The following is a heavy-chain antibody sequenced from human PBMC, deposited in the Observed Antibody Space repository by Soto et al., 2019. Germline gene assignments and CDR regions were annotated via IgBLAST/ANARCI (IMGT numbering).Heavy chain of an antibody. D-gene: IGHD3-3*01. CDR3: ARHGDFWSGSQGYNWFDP. CDR1: GGSLISSIYY. CDR2: TYYSGSA. J-gene: IGHJ5*02. V-gene: IGHV4-39*01. Sequence: PSETLSLTCTVSGGSLISSIYYWGWIRQPPGKGLEWIGSTYYSGSANYNPSLKSRVTISVDTSKNQFSLELSSLTAADTAVYYCARHGDFWSGSQGYNWFDPWGQGTLVTVSS.